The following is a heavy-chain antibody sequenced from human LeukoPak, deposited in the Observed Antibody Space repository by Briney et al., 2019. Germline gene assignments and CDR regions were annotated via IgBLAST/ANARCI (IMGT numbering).Heavy chain of an antibody. D-gene: IGHD6-13*01. CDR2: ISYSGSI. J-gene: IGHJ4*02. CDR1: GVSFSSYL. V-gene: IGHV4-59*01. Sequence: SETLSLTCTVSGVSFSSYLWSWVRQPPGKGLEWLGYISYSGSINYNPSLKSRVTISVDTSKNQFSLKLGSVTAADASICDCPRVMGIDRRYLDYWGQGTMVTVSS. CDR3: PRVMGIDRRYLDY.